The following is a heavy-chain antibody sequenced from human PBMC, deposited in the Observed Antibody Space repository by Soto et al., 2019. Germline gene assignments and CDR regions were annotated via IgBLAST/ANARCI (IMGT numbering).Heavy chain of an antibody. CDR3: ARSQYYDILTGYYTPSGFDY. V-gene: IGHV4-34*01. J-gene: IGHJ4*02. CDR1: GGSFSGYY. CDR2: INHSGST. D-gene: IGHD3-9*01. Sequence: SETLSLTCAVYGGSFSGYYWSWIRQPPGKGLEWIGEINHSGSTNYNPSLKSRVTISVDTSKNQFSLKLSFVTAADTAVYYCARSQYYDILTGYYTPSGFDYWGQGTLVTVSS.